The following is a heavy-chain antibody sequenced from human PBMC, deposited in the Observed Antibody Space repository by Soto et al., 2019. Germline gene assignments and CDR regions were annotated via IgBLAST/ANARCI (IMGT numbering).Heavy chain of an antibody. CDR1: GFSLNSGHYY. Sequence: QVQLQESGPGLLEPLETLSLTCSVSGFSLNSGHYYWVWVRQSPGKGLSWIASVYYYESTYYNPSLKSRVTISIDKPRNQFSLTLKSVTAAYTAVYYCGKVLIGATRHADVDSWGQGARVTVSS. CDR2: VYYYEST. J-gene: IGHJ4*02. CDR3: GKVLIGATRHADVDS. V-gene: IGHV4-39*01. D-gene: IGHD2-15*01.